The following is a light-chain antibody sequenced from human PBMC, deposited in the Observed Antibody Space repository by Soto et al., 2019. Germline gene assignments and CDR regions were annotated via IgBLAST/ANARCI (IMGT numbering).Light chain of an antibody. CDR2: DVT. CDR3: CSYTDIALDVV. Sequence: QSVLTQPPSASGSPGQSVTISCTGTFNDVGGYNYVSWYQQHPGKAPKVIIFDVTHRPSGVSDRFSGSKSGNTASLTISGVRPEDEADYYCCSYTDIALDVVFGGGTKLTVL. V-gene: IGLV2-8*01. J-gene: IGLJ2*01. CDR1: FNDVGGYNY.